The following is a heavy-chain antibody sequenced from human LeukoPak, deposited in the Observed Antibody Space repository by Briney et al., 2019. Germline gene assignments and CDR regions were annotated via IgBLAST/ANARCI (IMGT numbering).Heavy chain of an antibody. CDR1: GFTFSSYA. CDR3: ARDSAGLGGFDY. J-gene: IGHJ4*02. CDR2: IKQDGSEK. D-gene: IGHD3-10*01. V-gene: IGHV3-7*01. Sequence: GGSLRLSCAASGFTFSSYAMHWVRQAPGKGLEWVANIKQDGSEKYCVDSVKGRFTISRDNAKNSLYLQMNSLRAEDTAVYYCARDSAGLGGFDYWGQGTLVTVSS.